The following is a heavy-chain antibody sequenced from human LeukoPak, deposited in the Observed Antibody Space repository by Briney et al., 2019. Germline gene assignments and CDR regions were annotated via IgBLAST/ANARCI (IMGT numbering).Heavy chain of an antibody. J-gene: IGHJ4*02. V-gene: IGHV3-33*01. CDR2: IWYDESKK. D-gene: IGHD2-21*01. CDR3: ARDGGIGLDY. CDR1: GYTFSSYG. Sequence: GGSLRLSCVASGYTFSSYGMHWVRQAPGKGLQWVAVIWYDESKKYYTDSVKGRFTISRDVSKYTLYLQMNSLRAEDTAMYYCARDGGIGLDYWGQGTLVTVSS.